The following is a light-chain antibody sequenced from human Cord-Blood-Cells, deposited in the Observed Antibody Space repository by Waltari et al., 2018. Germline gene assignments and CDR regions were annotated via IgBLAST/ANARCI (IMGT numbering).Light chain of an antibody. CDR2: DVS. Sequence: QSALTQPASVSGSPGQSITISCTGTSSDVGGYNYVSWYQQHPGKAPELMIYDVSNRPSGVSNRFAGSKSGNTASLTSSGLQAEDEADYYCSSYTRGSALVFGGGTKLTVL. V-gene: IGLV2-14*03. J-gene: IGLJ3*02. CDR3: SSYTRGSALV. CDR1: SSDVGGYNY.